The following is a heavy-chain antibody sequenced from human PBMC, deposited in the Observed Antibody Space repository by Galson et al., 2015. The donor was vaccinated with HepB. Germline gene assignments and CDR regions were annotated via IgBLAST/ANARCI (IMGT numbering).Heavy chain of an antibody. CDR3: ARDYASSWYFNHYYGMDV. CDR1: GFTFSSYT. J-gene: IGHJ6*02. V-gene: IGHV3-30*04. D-gene: IGHD6-13*01. Sequence: SLRLSCAASGFTFSSYTMHRVRQAPGKGLEWVAVISYDGSNKYYADSVKGRFTISRDNSKNTLYLQMNSLRAEDTAVYYCARDYASSWYFNHYYGMDVWGQGTTVTVSS. CDR2: ISYDGSNK.